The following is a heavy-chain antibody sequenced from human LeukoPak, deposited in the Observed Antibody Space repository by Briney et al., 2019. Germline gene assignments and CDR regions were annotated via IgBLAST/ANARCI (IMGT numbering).Heavy chain of an antibody. CDR2: IYSSSSTI. D-gene: IGHD3-16*01. V-gene: IGHV3-48*02. J-gene: IGHJ4*02. Sequence: PAGTLTLSCAASGFTISSYSWNWVRQAPGKGLEWVSCIYSSSSTIYYANSVKGRFNISRENGTNSLDLQRNSRRDECTTVYDFPRDYECAFDYWGEGGLVTVSS. CDR1: GFTISSYS. CDR3: PRDYECAFDY.